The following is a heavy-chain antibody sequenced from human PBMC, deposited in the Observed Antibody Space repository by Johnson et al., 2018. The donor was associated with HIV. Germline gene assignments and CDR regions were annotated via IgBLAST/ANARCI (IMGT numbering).Heavy chain of an antibody. J-gene: IGHJ3*02. CDR2: ISGSGGST. V-gene: IGHV3-23*04. Sequence: VQLVESRGVLVQPGGSLRLSCAASGFTFSSYWMSWVREAPWKGLEWVSAISGSGGSTYYADSVKGRFTISRDHAKNSLYLQMNSLRAEDTALYYCAKDCSISSWSPGCPFDIWGQGTMVTVSS. CDR1: GFTFSSYW. D-gene: IGHD6-13*01. CDR3: AKDCSISSWSPGCPFDI.